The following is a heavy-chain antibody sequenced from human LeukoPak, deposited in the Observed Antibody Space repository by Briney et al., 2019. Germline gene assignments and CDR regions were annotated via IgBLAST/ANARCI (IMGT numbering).Heavy chain of an antibody. D-gene: IGHD5-24*01. CDR1: GGSFSGYY. J-gene: IGHJ6*02. CDR2: INHSGST. Sequence: SETLSLTCAVYGGSFSGYYWSWIRQPPGKGLERIGEINHSGSTNYNPSLKSRVTISVDTSKNQFSLKLSSVTAADTAVYYCARDGKDGYNSLYYYYGMDVWGQGTTVTVSS. CDR3: ARDGKDGYNSLYYYYGMDV. V-gene: IGHV4-34*01.